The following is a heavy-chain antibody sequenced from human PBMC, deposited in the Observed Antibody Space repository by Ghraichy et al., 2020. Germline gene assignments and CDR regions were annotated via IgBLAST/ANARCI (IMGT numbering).Heavy chain of an antibody. CDR3: ARDQARNGNYDFWSGYQEIYYYGMDV. Sequence: SETLSLTCTVSGGSVSSGSYYWSWIRQPPGKGLEWIGYIYYSGSTNYNPSLKSRVTISVDTSKNQFSLKLSSVTAADTAVYYCARDQARNGNYDFWSGYQEIYYYGMDVWGQGTTVTVSS. CDR2: IYYSGST. J-gene: IGHJ6*02. D-gene: IGHD3-3*01. CDR1: GGSVSSGSYY. V-gene: IGHV4-61*01.